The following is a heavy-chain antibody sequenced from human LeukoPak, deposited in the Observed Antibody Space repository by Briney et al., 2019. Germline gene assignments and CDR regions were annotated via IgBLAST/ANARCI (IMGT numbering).Heavy chain of an antibody. V-gene: IGHV1-2*02. D-gene: IGHD2-15*01. CDR3: ARDLGGACSGGSCN. J-gene: IGHJ4*02. Sequence: ASVTVSCKASGYTFTGYYMHWVRQAPGQGLEWMGWINPNSGGTNYAQKFQGRVTMTRDTSISTAYMELSRLRSDDTAVYYCARDLGGACSGGSCNWGQGTLVTVSS. CDR1: GYTFTGYY. CDR2: INPNSGGT.